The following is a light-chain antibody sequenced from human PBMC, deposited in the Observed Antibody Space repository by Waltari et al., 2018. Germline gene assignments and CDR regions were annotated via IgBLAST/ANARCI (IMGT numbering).Light chain of an antibody. J-gene: IGLJ2*01. CDR2: ENK. V-gene: IGLV1-51*02. Sequence: QSVLTQPPSVSAAPGQKVTISCSGSSSNIENNYVSWYQQLPGTAPKLLIYENKNRPSGIPYRFSGSKSGTSATLDITGRQTGDEADYYCGAWDSSLTAGVFGGGTKLTVL. CDR3: GAWDSSLTAGV. CDR1: SSNIENNY.